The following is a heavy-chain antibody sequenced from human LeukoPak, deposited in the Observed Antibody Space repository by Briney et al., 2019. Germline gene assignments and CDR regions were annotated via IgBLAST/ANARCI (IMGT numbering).Heavy chain of an antibody. CDR3: ASTSKGQNFDY. Sequence: ASVKVSCKASGYTFTGYYMHWVRQAPGQGLEWMGWISAYNGNTNYAQKLQGRVTMTTDTSTSTAYMELRSLRSDDTAVYYCASTSKGQNFDYWGQGTLVTVSS. CDR2: ISAYNGNT. CDR1: GYTFTGYY. J-gene: IGHJ4*02. V-gene: IGHV1-18*04.